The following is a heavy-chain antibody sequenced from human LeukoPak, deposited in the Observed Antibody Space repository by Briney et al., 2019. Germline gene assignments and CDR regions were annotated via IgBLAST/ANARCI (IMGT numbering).Heavy chain of an antibody. J-gene: IGHJ6*02. CDR2: ISYDGSNK. CDR1: GFTFSSYG. V-gene: IGHV3-30*18. D-gene: IGHD3-10*01. Sequence: AGRSLRLSCAASGFTFSSYGMHWVRQAPGKGLEWVAVISYDGSNKYYADSVKGRFTISRDNSKNTLYLQTNSLRAEDTAVYYCAKDLGVDGSGSYYMVDLSLYYYYGMDVWGQGTTVTVSS. CDR3: AKDLGVDGSGSYYMVDLSLYYYYGMDV.